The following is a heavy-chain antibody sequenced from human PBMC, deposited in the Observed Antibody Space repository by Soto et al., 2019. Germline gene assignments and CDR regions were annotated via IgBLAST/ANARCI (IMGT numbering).Heavy chain of an antibody. J-gene: IGHJ5*02. CDR1: GGSISSSNW. Sequence: SETLSLTCAVSGGSISSSNWWSGVRQPPGKGLEWIGEIYHSGSTNYNPSLKSRVTISVDKPKNQFSLKLSSVTAADTAVYYCARDGHQPSFDPWGQGTLVTVSS. V-gene: IGHV4-4*02. CDR3: ARDGHQPSFDP. CDR2: IYHSGST.